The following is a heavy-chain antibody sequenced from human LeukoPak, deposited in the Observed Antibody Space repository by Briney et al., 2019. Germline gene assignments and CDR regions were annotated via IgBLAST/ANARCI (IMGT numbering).Heavy chain of an antibody. V-gene: IGHV3-30*02. CDR3: AKDANRYIVRPDPYMDV. CDR2: IRYDGSNK. CDR1: GFTFSSYG. J-gene: IGHJ6*03. Sequence: GGSLRLSCAASGFTFSSYGMHWVRQAPGKGLELVAFIRYDGSNKYYADSVKGRFTIFRDNSKNTLYLQMNSLRAEDTAVYYCAKDANRYIVRPDPYMDVWGKGTTVTVSS. D-gene: IGHD2-8*01.